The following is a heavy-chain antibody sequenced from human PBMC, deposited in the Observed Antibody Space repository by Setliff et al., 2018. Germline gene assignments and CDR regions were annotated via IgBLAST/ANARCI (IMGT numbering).Heavy chain of an antibody. CDR2: INPNSGGT. CDR1: GYTFTGYY. J-gene: IGHJ4*02. CDR3: ARGRDFWSGYLVY. Sequence: ASVKVSCKASGYTFTGYYMHWVRQAPGQGREWMGWINPNSGGTNYAQKFQGWVTMTRDTSISTAYMELSRLRSDGTVVYYCARGRDFWSGYLVYWGQGTLVTVSS. V-gene: IGHV1-2*04. D-gene: IGHD3-3*01.